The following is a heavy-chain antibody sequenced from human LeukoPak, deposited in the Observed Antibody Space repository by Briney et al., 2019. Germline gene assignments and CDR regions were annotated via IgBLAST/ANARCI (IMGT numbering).Heavy chain of an antibody. CDR2: INHSGST. V-gene: IGHV4-34*01. CDR1: GGSFSDYY. CDR3: ARDKLAAAGPYYYYYYMDV. Sequence: AETLSLTCGVYGGSFSDYYWSWIRQSPGKGLEWIGEINHSGSTNYNPSLKSRVTISIDTSKNQFSLKLSSVTAADTAVYYCARDKLAAAGPYYYYYYMDVWGKGTTVTVSS. D-gene: IGHD6-13*01. J-gene: IGHJ6*03.